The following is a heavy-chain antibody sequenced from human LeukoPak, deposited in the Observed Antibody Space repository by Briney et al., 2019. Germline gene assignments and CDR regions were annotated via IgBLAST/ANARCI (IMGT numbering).Heavy chain of an antibody. Sequence: GGSLRLSCAASGFTVNNNYMSWVRQAPGKGLEWVSVIYSGGSTNYADSVKGRFTISRGNSKNTLYLQMNNLRAEDTAVYYCATYPATVNYWGQGTLVTVSS. CDR3: ATYPATVNY. V-gene: IGHV3-66*01. CDR1: GFTVNNNY. D-gene: IGHD4-17*01. CDR2: IYSGGST. J-gene: IGHJ4*02.